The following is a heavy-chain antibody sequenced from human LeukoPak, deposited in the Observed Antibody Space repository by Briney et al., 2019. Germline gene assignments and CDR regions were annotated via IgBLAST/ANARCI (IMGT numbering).Heavy chain of an antibody. CDR1: GFTFSSHG. V-gene: IGHV3-30*03. J-gene: IGHJ6*03. CDR3: ARVLRYCSGGNCYSGGLGYMDV. Sequence: GGSLRLSCAASGFTFSSHGMHWVRQAPGKGLEWVAVISYDGSNTYYADSVKGRFTISRDNSKNTLYLQMNSLRAEDTAVYYCARVLRYCSGGNCYSGGLGYMDVWGKGTTVTISS. D-gene: IGHD2-15*01. CDR2: ISYDGSNT.